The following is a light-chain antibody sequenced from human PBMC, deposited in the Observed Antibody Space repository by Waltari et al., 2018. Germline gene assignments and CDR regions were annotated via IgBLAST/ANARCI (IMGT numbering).Light chain of an antibody. V-gene: IGKV3-20*01. CDR1: QSVSRA. Sequence: EIVLTQSPGTLSLSPGERATLSCRASQSVSRALAWYQQNPGQAPRLLIYGASNRATGIPDRLSCSGSGTDFSLIVSRLEPEDFAVYYCQHYVSLPVTFGQGTKVEIK. J-gene: IGKJ1*01. CDR2: GAS. CDR3: QHYVSLPVT.